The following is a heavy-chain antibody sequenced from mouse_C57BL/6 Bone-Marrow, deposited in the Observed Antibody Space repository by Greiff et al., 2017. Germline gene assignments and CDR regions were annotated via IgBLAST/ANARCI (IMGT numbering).Heavy chain of an antibody. CDR2: ISSGGSYT. CDR3: ARHGTDDY. D-gene: IGHD4-1*01. J-gene: IGHJ2*01. CDR1: GFTFSSYG. Sequence: EVQLQESGGDLVKPGGSLKLSCAASGFTFSSYGMSWVRQTPDKRLEWVATISSGGSYTYYPDSVKGRFTISRDNAKNTLYLQMSSLKSEDTAMYYCARHGTDDYWGQGTTLTVSS. V-gene: IGHV5-6*01.